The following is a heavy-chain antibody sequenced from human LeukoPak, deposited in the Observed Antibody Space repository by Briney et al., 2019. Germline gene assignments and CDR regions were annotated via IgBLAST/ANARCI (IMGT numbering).Heavy chain of an antibody. V-gene: IGHV3-23*01. D-gene: IGHD6-19*01. J-gene: IGHJ4*02. CDR2: LSGSGANT. Sequence: GGSLRPSCAASGFTFSSYAMSWVRQAPGKGLEWVSGLSGSGANTYYADSVKGRFTISRDNPKNTLFLQMTSLRAEDTAVYYCAKESQSSGWSPSDYWGQGTQVTVSS. CDR3: AKESQSSGWSPSDY. CDR1: GFTFSSYA.